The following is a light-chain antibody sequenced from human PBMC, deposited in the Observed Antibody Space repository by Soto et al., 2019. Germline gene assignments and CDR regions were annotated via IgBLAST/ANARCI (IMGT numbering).Light chain of an antibody. Sequence: QSALTQPASVSGSPGQSITISCTGTSSDVGRYNYVSWYQQLPGKAPKLMIYEVNYRPSGVSNRFSGSKSGNTASLTISGLQAEDEADYYCSSYTSSSTAYVFGTGTKLTVL. CDR1: SSDVGRYNY. CDR3: SSYTSSSTAYV. J-gene: IGLJ1*01. CDR2: EVN. V-gene: IGLV2-14*01.